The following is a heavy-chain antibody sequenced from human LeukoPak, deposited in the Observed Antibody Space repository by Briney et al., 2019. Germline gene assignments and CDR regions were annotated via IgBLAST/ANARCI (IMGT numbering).Heavy chain of an antibody. V-gene: IGHV4-61*02. Sequence: SETLSLTCTVSGGSISSGSYYWSWIRQPAGKGLEWIGRIYTSGSTNYNPSLESRVTISVDTSKNQFSLKLSSVTAADTAVYYCARASPPVVPAAYYYYYMDVWGKGTTVTVSS. CDR3: ARASPPVVPAAYYYYYMDV. J-gene: IGHJ6*03. D-gene: IGHD2-2*01. CDR2: IYTSGST. CDR1: GGSISSGSYY.